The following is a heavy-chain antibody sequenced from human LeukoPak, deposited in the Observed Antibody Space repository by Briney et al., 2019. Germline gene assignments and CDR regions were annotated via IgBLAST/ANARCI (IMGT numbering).Heavy chain of an antibody. CDR1: GYTFTGNY. CDR2: INPNSGGT. Sequence: ASVNVSCKASGYTFTGNYMHWVRQAPGQGLELMGWINPNSGGTNYAQKFQGRVTMNRDTSISTAYMELSRLRSDDTAVYYCARVLVVPAAIGGWFDPWGQGTLVTVSS. J-gene: IGHJ5*02. D-gene: IGHD2-2*01. V-gene: IGHV1-2*02. CDR3: ARVLVVPAAIGGWFDP.